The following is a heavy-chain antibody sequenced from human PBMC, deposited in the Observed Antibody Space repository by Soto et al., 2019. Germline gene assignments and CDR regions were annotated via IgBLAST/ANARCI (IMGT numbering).Heavy chain of an antibody. J-gene: IGHJ4*02. CDR3: AKDSSGWYGYYFDY. D-gene: IGHD6-19*01. CDR2: ISGSSGST. CDR1: GFTFSSYA. V-gene: IGHV3-23*01. Sequence: GGSLRLSCAASGFTFSSYAMSWVRQAPGKGLGWVSTISGSSGSTYYADSVRGRFTISRDNSKNTLYLQMNSLRAEDTAVYYCAKDSSGWYGYYFDYWGQGTPVTVSS.